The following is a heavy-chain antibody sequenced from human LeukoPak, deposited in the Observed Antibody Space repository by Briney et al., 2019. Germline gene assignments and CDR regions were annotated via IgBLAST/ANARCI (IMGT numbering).Heavy chain of an antibody. CDR2: ISVSGGAT. J-gene: IGHJ6*03. CDR1: EFTFSRFA. CDR3: AKHLGIHSFLFYYRDV. Sequence: GGSLRLSCEASEFTFSRFAMSWIRQPPGRGLEWVSTISVSGGATYYADCVKGRFTTSRDNSKDTLYLQMDNLRADDTAVYYGAKHLGIHSFLFYYRDVWSKGTSVIVSS. V-gene: IGHV3-23*01. D-gene: IGHD2-21*01.